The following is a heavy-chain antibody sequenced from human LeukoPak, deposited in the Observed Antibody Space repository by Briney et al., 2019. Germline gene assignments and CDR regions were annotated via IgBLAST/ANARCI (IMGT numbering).Heavy chain of an antibody. V-gene: IGHV3-33*01. CDR1: GFTFSSYG. Sequence: GRSLRLSCVASGFTFSSYGMHWVRQAPGKGLEWVAVIWYDGSNKYYADSVKGRFTISRDNSKNTLYLQMNSLRAEDTAVYYCARDDHAAAGTNYWGQGTLVTVSS. D-gene: IGHD6-13*01. CDR2: IWYDGSNK. J-gene: IGHJ4*02. CDR3: ARDDHAAAGTNY.